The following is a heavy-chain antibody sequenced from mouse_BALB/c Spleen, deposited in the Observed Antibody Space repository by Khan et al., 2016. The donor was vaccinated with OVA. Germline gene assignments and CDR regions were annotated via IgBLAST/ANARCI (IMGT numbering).Heavy chain of an antibody. V-gene: IGHV1-7*01. D-gene: IGHD1-1*01. Sequence: QVQLQQSGAELAKPGASVKMSCKASGYTFVNYWILWVRQRPGQGLEWIGYINPSIAYTENNQNFKDKATLTADKSSSPAYMQLNSLTSEDSAVYYCARMGLRWDFDYRGQGTTLTVSS. CDR2: INPSIAYT. CDR1: GYTFVNYW. CDR3: ARMGLRWDFDY. J-gene: IGHJ2*01.